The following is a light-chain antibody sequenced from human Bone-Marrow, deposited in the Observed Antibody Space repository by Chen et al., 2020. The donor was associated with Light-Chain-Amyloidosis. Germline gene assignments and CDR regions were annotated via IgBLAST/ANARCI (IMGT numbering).Light chain of an antibody. Sequence: SYELTQPPSVSVSPGQTARITCSGDDLPTKYAYWYQQKPGQAPVLVIHRDTERPSGISERFSGSRAGPTATVTISGVQAEDEADYHWQSADSSGTDEVIFGGGTKLTVL. V-gene: IGLV3-25*03. CDR3: QSADSSGTDEVI. J-gene: IGLJ2*01. CDR1: DLPTKY. CDR2: RDT.